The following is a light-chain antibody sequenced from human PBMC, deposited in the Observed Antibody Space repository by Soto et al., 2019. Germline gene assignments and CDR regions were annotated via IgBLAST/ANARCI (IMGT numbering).Light chain of an antibody. CDR3: QQTYSTLSIT. V-gene: IGKV1-39*01. CDR1: ESIARH. CDR2: AAS. Sequence: DIQMTQSPSSLSASVGDRVTITCRASESIARHLNWYQQKPGKAPKLLIYAASSLQNGVPSRFRGGGSAGEGGGAISNLQPEDFATYYCQQTYSTLSITFGQGTRLEIK. J-gene: IGKJ5*01.